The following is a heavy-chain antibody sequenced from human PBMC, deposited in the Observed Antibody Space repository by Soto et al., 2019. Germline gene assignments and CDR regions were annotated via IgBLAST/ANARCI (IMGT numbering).Heavy chain of an antibody. CDR2: IWYDGSNK. J-gene: IGHJ3*02. CDR3: ARGDYYDSSGPFSDAFDI. Sequence: PGGSLRLSCAASGFTFSNYGMHWVRQAPGKGLEWVAVIWYDGSNKYYADSVKGRFTISRDNAKNSLYLQMNSLRAEDTAVYYCARGDYYDSSGPFSDAFDIWGQGTMVTVSS. CDR1: GFTFSNYG. D-gene: IGHD3-22*01. V-gene: IGHV3-33*08.